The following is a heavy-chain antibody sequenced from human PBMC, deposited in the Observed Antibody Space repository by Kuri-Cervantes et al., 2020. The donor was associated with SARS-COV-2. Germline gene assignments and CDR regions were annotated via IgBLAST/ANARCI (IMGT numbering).Heavy chain of an antibody. D-gene: IGHD6-19*01. J-gene: IGHJ6*03. CDR2: ISSSSSTI. V-gene: IGHV3-48*04. CDR1: GFTFSSYS. Sequence: GESLKISCAASGFTFSSYSMNWVRQAPGKGLEWVSYISSSSSTIYYADSVKGRFTISRDNAKNSLYLQMNSLRAEDTAVYYCASGIAVAGLAYMDVWGKGTTVTVSS. CDR3: ASGIAVAGLAYMDV.